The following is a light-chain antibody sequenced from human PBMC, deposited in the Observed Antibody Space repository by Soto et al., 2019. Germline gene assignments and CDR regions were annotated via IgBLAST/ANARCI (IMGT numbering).Light chain of an antibody. Sequence: EIVMTQSPATLFVSPGDRAILSCRAGQGVTTNFAWYQQKSGQSPRLLIYDVSHRATGVPARFSGTGSETDFTLTISGLQSEDSAVYFCQQYNTWPQTFGQGTKVDIK. CDR3: QQYNTWPQT. CDR1: QGVTTN. J-gene: IGKJ1*01. CDR2: DVS. V-gene: IGKV3-15*01.